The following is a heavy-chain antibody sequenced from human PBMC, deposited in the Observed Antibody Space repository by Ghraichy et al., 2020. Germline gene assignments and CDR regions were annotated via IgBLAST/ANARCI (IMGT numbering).Heavy chain of an antibody. J-gene: IGHJ4*02. D-gene: IGHD6-13*01. CDR2: IRSGGDT. CDR1: GFSFNSYA. CDR3: AKGGYSSPYDY. V-gene: IGHV3-23*01. Sequence: GGSLRLSCVVSGFSFNSYAMTWVRQAPGKGLEWVSTIRSGGDTYDADSVKDRFTISRDNSKNTLYLQINSLRADDTALYYCAKGGYSSPYDYWGQGTLVTVSS.